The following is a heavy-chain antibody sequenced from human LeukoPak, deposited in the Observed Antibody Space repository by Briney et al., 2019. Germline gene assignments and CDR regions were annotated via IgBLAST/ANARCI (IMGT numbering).Heavy chain of an antibody. D-gene: IGHD3-22*01. Sequence: GASVKVSCKASGGTVRRFGISWVRQAPGQGLEWMGGIIPIFGTTSYVQKFQGRVTITRNTSISTAYMELSSLRSEDTAVYYCARGGYDSSGWFVFDPWGQGTLVTVSS. CDR1: GGTVRRFG. CDR3: ARGGYDSSGWFVFDP. V-gene: IGHV1-69*05. CDR2: IIPIFGTT. J-gene: IGHJ5*02.